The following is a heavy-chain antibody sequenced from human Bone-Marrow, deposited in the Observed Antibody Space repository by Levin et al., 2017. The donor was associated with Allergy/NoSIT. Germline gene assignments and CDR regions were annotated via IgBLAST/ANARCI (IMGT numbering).Heavy chain of an antibody. V-gene: IGHV3-15*01. D-gene: IGHD1-14*01. CDR1: GFTFRNVW. CDR2: IRRKSDGGTT. CDR3: TTLYNPAY. Sequence: PGGSLRLSCAASGFTFRNVWMSWVRQVPGKGLEWVGRIRRKSDGGTTEYTAPVKGRFTISRDDSENMLYLQMNGLKTEDTAVYYCTTLYNPAYWGQGALVTVSS. J-gene: IGHJ4*02.